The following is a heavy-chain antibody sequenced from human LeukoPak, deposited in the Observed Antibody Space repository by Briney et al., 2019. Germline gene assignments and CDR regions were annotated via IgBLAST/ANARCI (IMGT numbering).Heavy chain of an antibody. J-gene: IGHJ3*02. Sequence: SETLSLTCTVSGGSISSGDYYWSWIRQTPGKGLEWIGYIYYSGSTYYNPSLKSRVTISVDTSKNQFSLKLSSVTAADTAVYYCARAGDPDAFDIWGQGTMVTVSS. V-gene: IGHV4-30-4*08. CDR3: ARAGDPDAFDI. D-gene: IGHD4-17*01. CDR1: GGSISSGDYY. CDR2: IYYSGST.